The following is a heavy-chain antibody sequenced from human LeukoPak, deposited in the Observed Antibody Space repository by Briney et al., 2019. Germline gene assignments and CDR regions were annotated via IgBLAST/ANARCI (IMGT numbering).Heavy chain of an antibody. Sequence: ASVKVSCKASGYTFTSYDINWVRQATGQGLEWMGWMNPNSGNTGYAQKLQGRVTMTRNTSISTAYMELSSLRSEDTAVYYCATRRYSSGYYYQRAFDIWGQGTMVTVSS. CDR2: MNPNSGNT. CDR1: GYTFTSYD. J-gene: IGHJ3*02. CDR3: ATRRYSSGYYYQRAFDI. D-gene: IGHD3-22*01. V-gene: IGHV1-8*01.